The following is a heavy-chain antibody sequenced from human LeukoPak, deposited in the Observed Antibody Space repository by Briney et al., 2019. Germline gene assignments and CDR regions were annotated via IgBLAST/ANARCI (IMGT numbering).Heavy chain of an antibody. CDR3: ARDLTNDYGGNGDVGDAFDI. CDR1: GGSISSYY. CDR2: IYYSGST. D-gene: IGHD4-23*01. V-gene: IGHV4-59*01. Sequence: SETLSLTCTVSGGSISSYYWSWIRQPPGKGLEWIGYIYYSGSTNYNPSLKSRVTISVDTSKNQFSLKLSSVTAADTAVYYCARDLTNDYGGNGDVGDAFDIWGQGKMVTVSS. J-gene: IGHJ3*02.